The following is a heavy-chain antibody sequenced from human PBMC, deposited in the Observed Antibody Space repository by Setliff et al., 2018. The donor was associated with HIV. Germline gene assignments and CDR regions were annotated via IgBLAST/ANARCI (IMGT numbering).Heavy chain of an antibody. J-gene: IGHJ4*02. CDR2: FDPEDGET. V-gene: IGHV1-24*01. CDR3: AKAPTSGRVYFDY. CDR1: GFTLREVS. Sequence: GASVKVSCKVSGFTLREVSMHWVRQAPGKGLEWMGYFDPEDGETVYAQKFQGRVTMTEDTSTNTAYMELSGLRSGDTAMYYCAKAPTSGRVYFDYWGQGTLVTVSS. D-gene: IGHD3-16*01.